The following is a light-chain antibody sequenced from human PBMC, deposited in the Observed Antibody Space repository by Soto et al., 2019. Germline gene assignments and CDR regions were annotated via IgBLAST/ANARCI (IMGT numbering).Light chain of an antibody. CDR3: QQFNQSPLT. V-gene: IGKV3-15*01. J-gene: IGKJ4*01. CDR2: GSF. CDR1: QSVYSN. Sequence: EIVMTQSPATLSVSPGERVTLSCRASQSVYSNLAWYQQKPGQAPRRLIHGSFTRATGIPARFSGSGSGTQFTLTISSLQSEDFAVYYCQQFNQSPLTFGGGTKVEIK.